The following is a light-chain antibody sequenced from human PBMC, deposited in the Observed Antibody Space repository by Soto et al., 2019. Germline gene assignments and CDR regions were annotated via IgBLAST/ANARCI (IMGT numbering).Light chain of an antibody. V-gene: IGKV3-15*01. J-gene: IGKJ2*01. CDR1: QSVGSN. Sequence: EIVMTQSPDTLSVSPGERATLSCRASQSVGSNLAWYQQKPGQAPSLLIYGPSTRATGIPARFSGSGSGTEFTLTISSLQSEDFAVYYCQQYNNWPYTFGQGTKLEIK. CDR3: QQYNNWPYT. CDR2: GPS.